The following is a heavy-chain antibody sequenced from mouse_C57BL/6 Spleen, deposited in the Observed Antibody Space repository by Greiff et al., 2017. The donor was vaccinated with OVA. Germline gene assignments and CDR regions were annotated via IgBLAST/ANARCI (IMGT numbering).Heavy chain of an antibody. D-gene: IGHD1-3*01. J-gene: IGHJ4*01. CDR1: GFTFSDYG. Sequence: EVKLMESGGGLVKPGGSLKLSCAASGFTFSDYGMHWVRQAPEKGLEWVAYISSGRSTIYYADTVKGRFTISRDNAKNTLFLQMTSLRSEDTAMYYCARREVAYYAMDYWGQGTSVTVSS. CDR2: ISSGRSTI. CDR3: ARREVAYYAMDY. V-gene: IGHV5-17*01.